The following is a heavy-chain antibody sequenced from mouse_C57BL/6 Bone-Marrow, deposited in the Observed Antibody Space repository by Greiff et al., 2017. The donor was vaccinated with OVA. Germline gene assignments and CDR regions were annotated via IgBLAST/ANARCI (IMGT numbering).Heavy chain of an antibody. CDR2: IYPGSGST. CDR1: GYTFTSYW. V-gene: IGHV1-55*01. Sequence: VQLQQPGAELVKPGASVKMSCKASGYTFTSYWITWVKQRPGQGLEWIGDIYPGSGSTNYNEKFKSKATLTVDTSSSTAYMQLSSLTSEDSAVYYCAISFYYDYAWFAYWGQGTLVTVSA. J-gene: IGHJ3*01. D-gene: IGHD2-4*01. CDR3: AISFYYDYAWFAY.